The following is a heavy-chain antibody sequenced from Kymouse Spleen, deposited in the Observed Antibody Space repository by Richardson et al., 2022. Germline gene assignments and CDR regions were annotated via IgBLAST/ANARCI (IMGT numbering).Heavy chain of an antibody. CDR2: ISWNSGSI. CDR1: GFTFDDYA. D-gene: IGHD1-26*01. CDR3: AKDIQGSGSYYAFDY. Sequence: EVQLVESGGGLVQPGRSLRLSCAASGFTFDDYAMHWVRQAPGKGLEWVSGISWNSGSIGYADSVKGRFTISRDNAKNSLYLQMNSLRAEDTALYYCAKDIQGSGSYYAFDYWGQGTLVTVSS. V-gene: IGHV3-9*01. J-gene: IGHJ4*02.